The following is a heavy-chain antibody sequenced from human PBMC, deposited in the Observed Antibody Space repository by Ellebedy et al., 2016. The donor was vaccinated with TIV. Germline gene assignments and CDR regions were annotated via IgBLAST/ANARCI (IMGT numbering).Heavy chain of an antibody. V-gene: IGHV3-33*08. CDR1: GFTFSSYC. CDR2: IWYDGSQK. CDR3: ARIHGDRDDY. Sequence: GESLKISCAASGFTFSSYCMHRVRQAPGKGPEWVEVIWYDGSQKYYADSVKGRFTIPRDNSKNTMYLQMKSLRAEDTAVYNCARIHGDRDDYWGQGTLVTVSS. J-gene: IGHJ4*02. D-gene: IGHD7-27*01.